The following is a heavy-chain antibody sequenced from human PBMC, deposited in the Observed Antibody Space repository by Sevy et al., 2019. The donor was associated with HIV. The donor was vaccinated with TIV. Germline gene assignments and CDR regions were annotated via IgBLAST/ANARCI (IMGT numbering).Heavy chain of an antibody. J-gene: IGHJ6*02. D-gene: IGHD3-10*01. CDR3: TRTSYYYDSGSYYGMDV. CDR2: IRSKTYGGTT. CDR1: GFTSGDYI. Sequence: GGSLRLSCTPSGFTSGDYILTLVRQTPGKGLEWVGFIRSKTYGGTTEYAASVKGRFTISRDDSKNVAYLRMNSLKTEDTAVYYCTRTSYYYDSGSYYGMDVWGQGTTVTVSS. V-gene: IGHV3-49*04.